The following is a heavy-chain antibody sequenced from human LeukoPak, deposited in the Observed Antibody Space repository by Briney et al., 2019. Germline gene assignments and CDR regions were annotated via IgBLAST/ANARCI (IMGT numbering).Heavy chain of an antibody. D-gene: IGHD3-9*01. Sequence: PGGSLRLSCAASGFTFRSYGMHWVRQAPGKGLEWVAFIRYEGSNKYYADSVKGRFTISRDNSKNTLYLQMNSLRAEDTAVYYCARGTPPYDILTGPESHGAFDIWGQGTMVTVSS. CDR3: ARGTPPYDILTGPESHGAFDI. CDR1: GFTFRSYG. CDR2: IRYEGSNK. J-gene: IGHJ3*02. V-gene: IGHV3-30*02.